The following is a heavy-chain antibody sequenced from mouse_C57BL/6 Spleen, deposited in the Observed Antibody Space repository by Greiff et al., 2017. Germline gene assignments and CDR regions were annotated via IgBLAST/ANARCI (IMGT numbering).Heavy chain of an antibody. J-gene: IGHJ4*01. CDR2: ISSGSSTI. CDR3: ARSSNWGAMDY. V-gene: IGHV5-17*01. Sequence: EVKVVESGGGLVKPGGSLKLSCAASGFTFSDYGMHWVRQAPEKGLEWVAYISSGSSTIYYADTVKGRFTISRDNAKNTLFLQMTSLRSEDTAMYYCARSSNWGAMDYWGQGTSVTVSS. D-gene: IGHD4-1*01. CDR1: GFTFSDYG.